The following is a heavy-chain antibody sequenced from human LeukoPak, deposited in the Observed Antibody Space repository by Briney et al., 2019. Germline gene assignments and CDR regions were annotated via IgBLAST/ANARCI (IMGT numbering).Heavy chain of an antibody. J-gene: IGHJ4*02. CDR2: IYYSGST. CDR1: GGSISSSSYY. CDR3: ARLSSGWSR. D-gene: IGHD6-19*01. Sequence: SETLSLTCTVSGGSISSSSYYWGWIRQPPGKGLEWIGSIYYSGSTYYNPSLKSRVTISVDTSKDQFSLKLSSVTAADTAVYYCARLSSGWSRWGQGTLVTVSS. V-gene: IGHV4-39*01.